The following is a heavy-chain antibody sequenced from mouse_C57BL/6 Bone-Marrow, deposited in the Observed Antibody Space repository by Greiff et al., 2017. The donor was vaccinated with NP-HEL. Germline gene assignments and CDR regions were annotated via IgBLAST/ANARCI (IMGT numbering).Heavy chain of an antibody. Sequence: VQLQESGPGLVKPSQSLFLTCSITGFPITSGYYWIWIRQSPGKPLEWMGYITHSGETFYNPSLPSPISITRETSKNQFFLQLNAVTTEDTAMYYCAGVTYYYGFAYWGQGTLVTVSA. V-gene: IGHV12-3*01. J-gene: IGHJ3*01. CDR3: AGVTYYYGFAY. CDR2: ITHSGET. D-gene: IGHD1-1*01. CDR1: GFPITSGYY.